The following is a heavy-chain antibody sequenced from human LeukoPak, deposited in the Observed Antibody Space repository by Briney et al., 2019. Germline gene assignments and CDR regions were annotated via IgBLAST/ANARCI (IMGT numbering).Heavy chain of an antibody. J-gene: IGHJ3*02. V-gene: IGHV4-59*01. Sequence: SETLSLTCTVSGGSISSYYWSWIRQPPGKGLEWIGYIYDSGSTNYNPSLKSRVTVSVDTSKNQFSLKLSSVTAADTAVFYCASLTTADAFDIWGQGTMVTVSS. CDR1: GGSISSYY. D-gene: IGHD3-22*01. CDR3: ASLTTADAFDI. CDR2: IYDSGST.